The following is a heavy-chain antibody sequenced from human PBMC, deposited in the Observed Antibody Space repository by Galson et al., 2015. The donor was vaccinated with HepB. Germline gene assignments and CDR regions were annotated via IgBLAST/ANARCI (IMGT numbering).Heavy chain of an antibody. D-gene: IGHD6-13*01. V-gene: IGHV4-59*10. Sequence: KSRVTMSVDTSKNQFSLKLSSVTAADTAVYYCARWRGIAAAGYWFDPWGQGTLVTVSS. CDR3: ARWRGIAAAGYWFDP. J-gene: IGHJ5*02.